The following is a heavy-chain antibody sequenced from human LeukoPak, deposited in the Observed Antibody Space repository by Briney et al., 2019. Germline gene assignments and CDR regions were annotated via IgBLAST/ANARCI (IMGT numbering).Heavy chain of an antibody. V-gene: IGHV4-59*01. CDR1: GGSISSYH. D-gene: IGHD5-12*01. J-gene: IGHJ4*02. CDR2: IYYSGST. Sequence: SETLSLTCTVSGGSISSYHWSWIRQPPGKGLECIGHIYYSGSTNYNPSLKSRVTISVDTSKNQFSLKLSSVTAADTAVYYCARSYSGYDYVDYWGQGTLVTVSS. CDR3: ARSYSGYDYVDY.